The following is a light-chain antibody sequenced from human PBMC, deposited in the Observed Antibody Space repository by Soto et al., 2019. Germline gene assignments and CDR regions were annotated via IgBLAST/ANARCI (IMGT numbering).Light chain of an antibody. Sequence: DIVMTQSPDSLAVSLGERATLNCKSSQSVLYTSNNKNYLAWYRQKPGQPPKLLIYWASTRESGVPDRFSGSGSGTDFTLTISSLQAEDVAVYYCQQRSNWPPDGTFGQGTRLEIK. V-gene: IGKV4-1*01. CDR2: WAS. CDR3: QQRSNWPPDGT. J-gene: IGKJ5*01. CDR1: QSVLYTSNNKNY.